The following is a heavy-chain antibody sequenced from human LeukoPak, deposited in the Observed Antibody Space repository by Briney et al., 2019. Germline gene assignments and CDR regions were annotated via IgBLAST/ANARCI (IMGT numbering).Heavy chain of an antibody. Sequence: GGSLRLSCAASGLTVSSNYMSWVRQAPGKGLEWVSGISRGSGTTYYADFVKGRFTLSRDDSKDTLSLQMNELRAEDTAVYYCARDRYSGNGNALQHWGQGTLVTV. CDR1: GLTVSSNY. D-gene: IGHD5-12*01. J-gene: IGHJ1*01. CDR3: ARDRYSGNGNALQH. CDR2: ISRGSGTT. V-gene: IGHV3-53*01.